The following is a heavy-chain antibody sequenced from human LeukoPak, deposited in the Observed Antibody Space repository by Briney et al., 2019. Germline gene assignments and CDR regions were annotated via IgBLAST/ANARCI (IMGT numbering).Heavy chain of an antibody. CDR3: ARERVPSRYFDY. J-gene: IGHJ4*02. V-gene: IGHV3-7*01. Sequence: GGSLRLSCVASGFTLPSHWMHWVRQAPGKGLEWVASIEREANATYYVDSVKGRFTVSRDNAKNALYLQMNSLRAEDTAVYYCARERVPSRYFDYWGQGNLVTISS. CDR2: IEREANAT. CDR1: GFTLPSHW.